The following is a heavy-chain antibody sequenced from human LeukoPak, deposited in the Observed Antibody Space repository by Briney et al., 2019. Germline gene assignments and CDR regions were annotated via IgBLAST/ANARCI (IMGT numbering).Heavy chain of an antibody. D-gene: IGHD2-2*01. CDR3: ARDHCTRNSCYEDLYYGMDV. CDR1: GYPFTDYY. J-gene: IGHJ6*02. Sequence: ASVKVSCSASGYPFTDYYVHWGRQAPGQGLEWMGWINPNSGGTEYAQKFQGRVTMTRDTSISTAYMDLSWLGSDDTAMYCCARDHCTRNSCYEDLYYGMDVWGQGTTVTVSS. CDR2: INPNSGGT. V-gene: IGHV1-2*02.